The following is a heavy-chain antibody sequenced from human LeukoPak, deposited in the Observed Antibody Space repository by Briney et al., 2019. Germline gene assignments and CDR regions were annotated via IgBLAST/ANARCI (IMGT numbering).Heavy chain of an antibody. CDR3: AKDSVVRGVTGAQFDY. V-gene: IGHV3-43D*03. CDR1: GFTFDDYA. Sequence: GGSLRLSCAASGFTFDDYAMHWVRQAPGKGLEWVSLISWDGGSTYYADSVKGRFTISRDNSKNSLYLQMNSLRAEDTALYYCAKDSVVRGVTGAQFDYWGQGTLVTVSS. J-gene: IGHJ4*02. D-gene: IGHD3-10*01. CDR2: ISWDGGST.